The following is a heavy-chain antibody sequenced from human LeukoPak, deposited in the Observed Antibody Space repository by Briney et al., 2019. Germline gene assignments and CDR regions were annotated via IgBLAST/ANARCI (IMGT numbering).Heavy chain of an antibody. Sequence: ASVKVSCKASGYTFTSYYMHWVRQASGQGLEWMGIINPSGGSTSYAQKFQGRVTMTRDMSTSTVYMELSSLRSEDTAVYYCARAWGLPPEHFDYWGQGTLVTVSS. CDR2: INPSGGST. CDR1: GYTFTSYY. D-gene: IGHD1-26*01. J-gene: IGHJ4*02. V-gene: IGHV1-46*01. CDR3: ARAWGLPPEHFDY.